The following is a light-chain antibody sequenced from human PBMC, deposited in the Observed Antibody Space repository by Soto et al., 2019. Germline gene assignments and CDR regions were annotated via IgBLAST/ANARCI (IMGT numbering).Light chain of an antibody. CDR3: QQFGRPWT. CDR1: QSVSSTY. V-gene: IGKV3-20*01. J-gene: IGKJ1*01. Sequence: EVVLTQSPGTLSLSPGERATLSCRASQSVSSTYLAWYQQKPGQAPRLLIYGASSRATGIPDRFSGSGSGTDFTLTISRLEPEDFALYYCQQFGRPWTFGQGTKVEIK. CDR2: GAS.